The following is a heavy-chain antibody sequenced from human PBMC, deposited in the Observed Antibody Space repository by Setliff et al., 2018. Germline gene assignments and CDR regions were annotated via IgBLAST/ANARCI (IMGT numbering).Heavy chain of an antibody. CDR2: ISPYNGDT. CDR1: GYSFTSYG. CDR3: ARGSVEYSRGWYYFDY. V-gene: IGHV1-18*04. Sequence: ASVKVSCKASGYSFTSYGITWVRQAPGQGLEWMGWISPYNGDTRFQQKFQGRVTVTADESTSTAYMELSSLRSEDTAVYYCARGSVEYSRGWYYFDYWAQGTLVTVSS. J-gene: IGHJ4*02. D-gene: IGHD6-19*01.